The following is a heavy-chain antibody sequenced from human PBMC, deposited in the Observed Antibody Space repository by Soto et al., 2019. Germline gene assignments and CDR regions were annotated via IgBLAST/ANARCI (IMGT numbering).Heavy chain of an antibody. CDR1: GGSIGSSDYY. J-gene: IGHJ4*02. D-gene: IGHD3-3*01. CDR3: AWVPFGSGGDY. CDR2: LYSGGST. Sequence: QLQLQESGPGLVKPSETLSLTCTVSGGSIGSSDYYWAWIRQPPGKGLEWIGTLYSGGSTYSNPSPQNRVSISVDTSMNDFSLRLRSVTAADTDVYSCAWVPFGSGGDYWGQGILVTVSA. V-gene: IGHV4-39*02.